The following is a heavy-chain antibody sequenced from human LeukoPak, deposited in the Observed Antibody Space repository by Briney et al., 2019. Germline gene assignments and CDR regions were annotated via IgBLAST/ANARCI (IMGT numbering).Heavy chain of an antibody. CDR1: GFTVSSNY. CDR2: IYSGGGT. V-gene: IGHV3-66*01. Sequence: GGSLRLSCAASGFTVSSNYMSWVRQAPGKGLEWVSVIYSGGGTYYADSVKGRFTISRDNSKNTLYLQMNSLRAEDTAVYYCATPGYYYDSSGYYPPVYWGQGTLVTVSS. CDR3: ATPGYYYDSSGYYPPVY. D-gene: IGHD3-22*01. J-gene: IGHJ4*02.